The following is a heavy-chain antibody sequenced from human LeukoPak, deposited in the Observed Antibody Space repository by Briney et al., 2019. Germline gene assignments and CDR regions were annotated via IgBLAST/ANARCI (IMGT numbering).Heavy chain of an antibody. J-gene: IGHJ4*02. Sequence: GGSLRLSCVASGFPFSSYWMTWVRQAPGKGLEWVANIKQDGSKKSYVDSVKGRFTISRDNAKNSLYLHMNSLRAEDTAIYYCTRVGYIDEGIDYWGQGTLVTVSS. CDR3: TRVGYIDEGIDY. CDR2: IKQDGSKK. D-gene: IGHD5-24*01. V-gene: IGHV3-7*04. CDR1: GFPFSSYW.